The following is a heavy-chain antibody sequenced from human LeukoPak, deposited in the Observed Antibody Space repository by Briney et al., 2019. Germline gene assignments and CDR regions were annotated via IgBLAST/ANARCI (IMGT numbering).Heavy chain of an antibody. V-gene: IGHV3-15*01. CDR2: IKSKTDGGTT. D-gene: IGHD6-13*01. Sequence: PGGSLRLSCAASGFTFSNAWMSWVRQAPGNGLEWVGRIKSKTDGGTTDYAAPVKGRFTISRDDSKNTLYLQMNSLKTEDTAVYYCTTLGGSYYYYYYMDVWGKGTTVTVSS. CDR1: GFTFSNAW. J-gene: IGHJ6*03. CDR3: TTLGGSYYYYYYMDV.